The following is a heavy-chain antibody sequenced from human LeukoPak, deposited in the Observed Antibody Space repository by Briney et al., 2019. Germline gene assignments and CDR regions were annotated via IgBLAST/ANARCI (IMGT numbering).Heavy chain of an antibody. V-gene: IGHV3-53*01. CDR1: GFTVSSNY. CDR3: ARYSIAAAGVGSYYFDY. Sequence: GGSLRLSCAASGFTVSSNYMSWVRQAPGKVLEWVSVIYSGGSTYYADSVKGRFTISRDNSKNTLYLQMNSLRAEDTAVYYCARYSIAAAGVGSYYFDYWGQGTLVTVSS. D-gene: IGHD6-13*01. CDR2: IYSGGST. J-gene: IGHJ4*02.